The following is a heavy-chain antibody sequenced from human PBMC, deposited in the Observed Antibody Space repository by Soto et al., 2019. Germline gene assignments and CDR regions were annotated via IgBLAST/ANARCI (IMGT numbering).Heavy chain of an antibody. CDR2: IYPSGGST. D-gene: IGHD5-12*01. V-gene: IGHV1-46*03. CDR1: GYTFTSYD. Sequence: ASVKVACKASGYTFTSYDMHWVRQAPGQGLEWMGIIYPSGGSTNYAQNFQGRVTLTRDTSTRTVFMELSSLRSEDTAVYYCTRGYGGFDPFFDYWGQGTLVTVSS. J-gene: IGHJ4*02. CDR3: TRGYGGFDPFFDY.